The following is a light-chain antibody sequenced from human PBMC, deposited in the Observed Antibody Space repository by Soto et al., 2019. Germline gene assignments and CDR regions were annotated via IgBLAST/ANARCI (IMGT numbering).Light chain of an antibody. CDR1: QSVSNNY. CDR3: QQYGNSPVT. J-gene: IGKJ3*01. CDR2: GAS. Sequence: EIVLTQSPGTLSLSPGERATLSCRASQSVSNNYLAWYQQKPGQAPRLLIYGASSRATGIPDRFSGSGSGTDFTLTISRLEPEDFAVYYCQQYGNSPVTFGPGTKVDIK. V-gene: IGKV3-20*01.